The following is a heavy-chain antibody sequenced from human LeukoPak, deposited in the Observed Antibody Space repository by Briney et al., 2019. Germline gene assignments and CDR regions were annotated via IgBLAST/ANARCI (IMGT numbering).Heavy chain of an antibody. D-gene: IGHD3-10*01. V-gene: IGHV4-30-4*07. CDR2: FYYSGST. Sequence: SETLSLTCAVSGGSISRGGYSWSWIRQPPGKGLEWIGYFYYSGSTYYNPSLKSRVTISVDTSKNQLSLKLSSVTAADTALYYCARESNYHGSGTGWFDPWGQGTLVAVSS. J-gene: IGHJ5*02. CDR1: GGSISRGGYS. CDR3: ARESNYHGSGTGWFDP.